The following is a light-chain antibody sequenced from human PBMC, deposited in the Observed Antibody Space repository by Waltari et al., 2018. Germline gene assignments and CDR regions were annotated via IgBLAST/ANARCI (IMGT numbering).Light chain of an antibody. CDR3: QSFDSNVRGGVV. CDR2: GNN. CDR1: GSNIGAGYD. J-gene: IGLJ3*02. V-gene: IGLV1-40*01. Sequence: QSVLTQPPSVSGAPGQRVTISCTGSGSNIGAGYDVHWYQQLPRAAPKLLIYGNNNRPAGVPDRFSGSKSGSSASLAINGLQAEDEADYYCQSFDSNVRGGVVFGGGTKVTVL.